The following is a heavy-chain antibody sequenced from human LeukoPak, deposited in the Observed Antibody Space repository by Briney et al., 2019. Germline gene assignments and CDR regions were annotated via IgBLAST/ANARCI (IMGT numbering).Heavy chain of an antibody. CDR2: ISGSGT. D-gene: IGHD2-21*01. CDR3: AKIPGDSFFDV. CDR1: GFSFSSFS. V-gene: IGHV3-23*01. J-gene: IGHJ4*02. Sequence: GGSLRLSCVGTGFSFSSFSMNWVRQAPGKGLEWVATISGSGTYYLDSVKGWFTISRDDFRSTVYLQMNSLRADDTALYYCAKIPGDSFFDVWGQGTLVTVSS.